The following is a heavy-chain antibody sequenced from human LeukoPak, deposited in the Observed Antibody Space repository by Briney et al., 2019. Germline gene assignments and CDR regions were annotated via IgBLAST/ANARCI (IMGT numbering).Heavy chain of an antibody. CDR1: GGSISSYY. V-gene: IGHV4-59*12. CDR3: ASNYYDSSGYPIDAFDI. CDR2: IHYSGRT. Sequence: SSETLSLTCTVSGGSISSYYWNWIRQPPGKGLEWIGYIHYSGRTNYNPSLKSRVTISVDTSKNQFSLKLSSVTAADTAVYYCASNYYDSSGYPIDAFDIWGQGTMVTVSS. D-gene: IGHD3-22*01. J-gene: IGHJ3*02.